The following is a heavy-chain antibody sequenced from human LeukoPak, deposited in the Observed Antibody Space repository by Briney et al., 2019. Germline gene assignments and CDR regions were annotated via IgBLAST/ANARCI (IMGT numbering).Heavy chain of an antibody. J-gene: IGHJ4*02. D-gene: IGHD5-12*01. CDR1: EYALTELS. CDR2: FDPEAGET. Sequence: ASVTVSCKVSEYALTELSIHWVRQTPGKGLECMVGFDPEAGETIYAQKFQGRVTMTEDTSTDTAYMELSSLTSDDTAVYYCAAISTPTTRRAYHFDSWGQGTLVTVSS. V-gene: IGHV1-24*01. CDR3: AAISTPTTRRAYHFDS.